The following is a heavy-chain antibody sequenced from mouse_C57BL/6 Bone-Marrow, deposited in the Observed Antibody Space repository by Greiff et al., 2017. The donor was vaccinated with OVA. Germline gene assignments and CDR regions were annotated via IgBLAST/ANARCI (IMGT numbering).Heavy chain of an antibody. CDR3: ASYYGAMDY. Sequence: QVHVKQPGAELVRPGSSVKLSCKASGYTFTSYWMDWVKQRPGQGLEWIGNIYPSDGEPHYNQKFKDKATLTVDKSSSTAYMRLSSLTSADSAVYNCASYYGAMDYWGQGTSVTVSS. CDR1: GYTFTSYW. CDR2: IYPSDGEP. V-gene: IGHV1-61*01. J-gene: IGHJ4*01. D-gene: IGHD1-1*01.